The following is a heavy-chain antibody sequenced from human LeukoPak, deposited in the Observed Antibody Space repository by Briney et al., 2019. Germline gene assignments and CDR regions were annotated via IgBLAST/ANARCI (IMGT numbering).Heavy chain of an antibody. Sequence: GGSLGLSCAASGFTFSSYGMSWVRQAPGKGREWVSAISGSGGRTYYADSVKGRFTISRDNSKNTLYLQMNSLRAEDTAVYYCAKDAGPTMVRGVYYYYYYMDVWGKGTTVTISS. CDR1: GFTFSSYG. J-gene: IGHJ6*03. D-gene: IGHD3-10*01. CDR3: AKDAGPTMVRGVYYYYYYMDV. CDR2: ISGSGGRT. V-gene: IGHV3-23*01.